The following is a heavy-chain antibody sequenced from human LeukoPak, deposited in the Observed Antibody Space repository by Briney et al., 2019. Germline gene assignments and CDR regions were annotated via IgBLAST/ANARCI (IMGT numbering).Heavy chain of an antibody. V-gene: IGHV1-69*04. Sequence: SVKVSRKASGGTFSSYTISWVRQAPGQGLEWMGRIIPILGIANCAQKFQGRVTITADKSTSTAYMELSSLRSEDTAVYYCARERANLQNWFDPWGQGTLVTVSS. CDR2: IIPILGIA. CDR1: GGTFSSYT. CDR3: ARERANLQNWFDP. J-gene: IGHJ5*02.